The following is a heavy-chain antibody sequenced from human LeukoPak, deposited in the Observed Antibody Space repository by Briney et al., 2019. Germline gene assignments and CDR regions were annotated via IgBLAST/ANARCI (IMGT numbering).Heavy chain of an antibody. Sequence: SETLSLTCTVSGGSISSYYWSWIRQPAGKGLEWIGRIYTSGSTNYNPSLKSRVTMSVDTSKNQFSLKLSSVTAADTAVYYCARTYYDFWSGSGYYYMDVWGKGTTVTVSS. CDR2: IYTSGST. J-gene: IGHJ6*03. V-gene: IGHV4-4*07. D-gene: IGHD3-3*01. CDR3: ARTYYDFWSGSGYYYMDV. CDR1: GGSISSYY.